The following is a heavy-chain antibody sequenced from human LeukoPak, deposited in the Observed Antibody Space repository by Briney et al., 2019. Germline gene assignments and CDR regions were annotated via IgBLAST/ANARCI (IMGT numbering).Heavy chain of an antibody. J-gene: IGHJ4*02. CDR2: ISHTGRT. Sequence: KPSEPLSLPCGVSGVSFSGYYWSWIRQAPGKGPEWIGEISHTGRTAYHPSLKSRVTISLDTSKNQFSLKLTFVSAADTAVYYWTKTSPGIPLDFWGQGTLVTVSS. CDR3: TKTSPGIPLDF. V-gene: IGHV4-34*01. D-gene: IGHD3-10*01. CDR1: GVSFSGYY.